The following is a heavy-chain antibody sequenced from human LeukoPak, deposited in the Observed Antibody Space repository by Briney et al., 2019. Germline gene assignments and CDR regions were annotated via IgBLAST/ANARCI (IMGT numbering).Heavy chain of an antibody. J-gene: IGHJ3*02. CDR3: ARALKAYYYDSSGYFAFDI. D-gene: IGHD3-22*01. Sequence: GASVKVSCKASGGTFSSYAISWVRQAPGQGLEWMGRIIPIFGIANYAQKFQGRVTITADKSTSTAYMELSSLRSEDTAVCYCARALKAYYYDSSGYFAFDIWGQGTMVTVSS. V-gene: IGHV1-69*04. CDR1: GGTFSSYA. CDR2: IIPIFGIA.